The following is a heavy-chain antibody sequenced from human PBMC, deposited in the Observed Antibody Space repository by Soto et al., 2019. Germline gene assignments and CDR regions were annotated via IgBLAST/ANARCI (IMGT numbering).Heavy chain of an antibody. J-gene: IGHJ4*02. CDR3: ARTTTVAGTPEFDY. CDR1: GFTFSSFS. CDR2: ISYDGSNK. Sequence: QVQLVESGGGVVQPGRSLRLSCAASGFTFSSFSLHWVRQAPGKGLEWLALISYDGSNKYNADSVKGRFTISRDNSNNTLYLQLSSLRPDDTAVYYGARTTTVAGTPEFDYWGQGTLVTVSS. D-gene: IGHD6-19*01. V-gene: IGHV3-30-3*01.